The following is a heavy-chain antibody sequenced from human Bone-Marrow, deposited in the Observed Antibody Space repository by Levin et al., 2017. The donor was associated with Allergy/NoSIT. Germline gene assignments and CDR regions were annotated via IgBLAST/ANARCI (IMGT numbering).Heavy chain of an antibody. J-gene: IGHJ5*02. CDR1: GDSITSGDY. Sequence: PSETLSLTCTVSGDSITSGDYWGWIRQPPGKGLEWLGSIYHSGSTHYNPSFKSRVIMTVDVSKSQFSLELNSVTAADTAVYFCVRNVSLGYQQCNWFDPWGQGTLVTVS. V-gene: IGHV4-38-2*02. D-gene: IGHD3-16*01. CDR2: IYHSGST. CDR3: VRNVSLGYQQCNWFDP.